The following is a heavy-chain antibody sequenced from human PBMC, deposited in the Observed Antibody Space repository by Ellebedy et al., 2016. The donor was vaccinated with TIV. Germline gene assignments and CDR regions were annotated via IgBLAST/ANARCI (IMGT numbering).Heavy chain of an antibody. CDR3: TTDLTPTLTRENWFDP. V-gene: IGHV3-7*03. CDR1: GFTFSTYW. CDR2: TKQDGSEK. Sequence: GESLKISCAASGFTFSTYWMGWVRQAAGKGLEWVANTKQDGSEKYYVDSVMGRFTISRDNAKNSMYLQMNSLKTEDTAVYYCTTDLTPTLTRENWFDPWGQGTLVTVSS. J-gene: IGHJ5*02.